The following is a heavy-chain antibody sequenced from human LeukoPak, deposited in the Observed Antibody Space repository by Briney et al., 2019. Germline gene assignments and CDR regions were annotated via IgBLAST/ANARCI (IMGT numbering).Heavy chain of an antibody. J-gene: IGHJ4*02. Sequence: PSETLSLTCTVSGGSISSYYWSWLRQPPGKGLEWIGYIYYSGSTNYNPSLKSRVTISVDTSKNQFSLKLSSVTAADTAVYYCARVHSGSYSLKSWGQGTLVTVSS. CDR3: ARVHSGSYSLKS. D-gene: IGHD1-26*01. V-gene: IGHV4-59*01. CDR1: GGSISSYY. CDR2: IYYSGST.